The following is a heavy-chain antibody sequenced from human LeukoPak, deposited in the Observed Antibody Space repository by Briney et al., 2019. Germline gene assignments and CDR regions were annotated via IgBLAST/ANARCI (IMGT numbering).Heavy chain of an antibody. V-gene: IGHV3-7*01. D-gene: IGHD3-10*02. J-gene: IGHJ6*04. CDR1: GFTFSSYW. CDR3: AELGITMIGGV. CDR2: IKQDGSEK. Sequence: GGSLRLSCAAPGFTFSSYWMSWVRQAPGKGLEWVANIKQDGSEKYYVDSVKGRFTISRDNAKNSLYLQMNSLRAEDTAVYYCAELGITMIGGVWGKGTTVTISS.